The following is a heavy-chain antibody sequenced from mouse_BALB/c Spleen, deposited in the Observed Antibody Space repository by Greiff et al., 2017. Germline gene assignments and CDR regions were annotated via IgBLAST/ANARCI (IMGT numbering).Heavy chain of an antibody. CDR1: GYTFTSYT. Sequence: VQLQQSAAELARPGASVKMSCKASGYTFTSYTMHWVKQRPGQGLEWIGYINPSSGYTEYNQKFKDKTTLTADKSSSTAYMQLSSLTSEDSAVYYCARFVYWYFDVWGAGTTVTVSS. CDR3: ARFVYWYFDV. J-gene: IGHJ1*01. V-gene: IGHV1-4*02. CDR2: INPSSGYT.